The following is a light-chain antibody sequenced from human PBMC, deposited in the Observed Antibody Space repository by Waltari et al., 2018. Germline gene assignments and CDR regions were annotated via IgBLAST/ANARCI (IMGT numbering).Light chain of an antibody. V-gene: IGLV2-14*01. CDR2: DVS. Sequence: QSALTQPASVSGSPGQSITIPCTGTSSDVGGYNYVSCYQQHPGKAPNLMIYDVSNRPSGVSNRFSGSKSGNTASLTISGLQAEDEADYYCSSYTSSSTRVFGGGTKLTVL. CDR1: SSDVGGYNY. J-gene: IGLJ2*01. CDR3: SSYTSSSTRV.